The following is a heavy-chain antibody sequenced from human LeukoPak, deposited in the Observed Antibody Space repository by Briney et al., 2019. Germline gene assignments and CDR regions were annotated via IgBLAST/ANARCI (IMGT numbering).Heavy chain of an antibody. CDR3: ATGGGYSYGYKRDYFDY. V-gene: IGHV3-23*01. Sequence: GGSLRLSCAASGFTFSSYAMSWVRQAPGKGLGWVSAISGSGGSTYYADSVKGRFTISRDNSKNTLYLQMNSLRAEDTAVYYCATGGGYSYGYKRDYFDYWRRGTLVTVSS. J-gene: IGHJ4*02. D-gene: IGHD5-18*01. CDR1: GFTFSSYA. CDR2: ISGSGGST.